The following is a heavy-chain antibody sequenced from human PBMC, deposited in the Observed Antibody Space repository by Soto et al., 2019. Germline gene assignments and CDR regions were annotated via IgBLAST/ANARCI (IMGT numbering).Heavy chain of an antibody. CDR2: IYFNGNT. V-gene: IGHV4-59*01. CDR3: ASVTFGGIVLAH. J-gene: IGHJ4*02. CDR1: AASFSKYY. D-gene: IGHD3-16*01. Sequence: SETLSLTCTVSAASFSKYYWTWVRQPPGKGLEWIGYIYFNGNTKYNPSLEGRLTISIDTSKKEFSLKLTSVTAADAAVYYCASVTFGGIVLAHWGQGTLVTVSS.